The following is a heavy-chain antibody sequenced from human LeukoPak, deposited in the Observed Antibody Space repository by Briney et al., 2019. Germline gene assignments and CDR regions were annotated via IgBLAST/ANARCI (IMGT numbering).Heavy chain of an antibody. CDR3: AKDASGITMIVVVISNWFDP. V-gene: IGHV3-23*01. CDR2: ISGSGGST. J-gene: IGHJ5*02. CDR1: GFTFSSYA. D-gene: IGHD3-22*01. Sequence: GGSLRLSCAASGFTFSSYAMSWVRQVPGKGLEWVSAISGSGGSTYYADSVKGRFTISRDNSKNTLYLQMNSLRAEDTAVYYCAKDASGITMIVVVISNWFDPWGQGTLVTVSS.